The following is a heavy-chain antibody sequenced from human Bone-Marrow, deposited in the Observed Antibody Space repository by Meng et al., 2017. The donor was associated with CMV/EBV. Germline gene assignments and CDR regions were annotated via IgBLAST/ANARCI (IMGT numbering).Heavy chain of an antibody. Sequence: GESLKISCAASGFTFSSYSMNWVRQAPGKGLEWVSSISSSSSYIYYADSVKGRFTISRDNAKNSLYLQMNSLRAEDTAVYYCAREPYDSSGYYDYWGQGTLVTVSS. V-gene: IGHV3-21*01. CDR2: ISSSSSYI. CDR3: AREPYDSSGYYDY. CDR1: GFTFSSYS. D-gene: IGHD3-22*01. J-gene: IGHJ4*02.